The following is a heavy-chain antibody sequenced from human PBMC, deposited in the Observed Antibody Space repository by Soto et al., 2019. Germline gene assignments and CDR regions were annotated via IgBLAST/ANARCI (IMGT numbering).Heavy chain of an antibody. CDR1: GGSISSYY. D-gene: IGHD6-13*01. CDR3: AREKPYSSSWYHDY. J-gene: IGHJ4*02. CDR2: INHSGST. V-gene: IGHV4-34*01. Sequence: SETLSLTCTVSGGSISSYYWSWIRQSPGKGLEWIGEINHSGSTNYNPSLKSRVTISVDTSKNQFSLKLSSVTAADTAVYYCAREKPYSSSWYHDYWGQGTLVTVSS.